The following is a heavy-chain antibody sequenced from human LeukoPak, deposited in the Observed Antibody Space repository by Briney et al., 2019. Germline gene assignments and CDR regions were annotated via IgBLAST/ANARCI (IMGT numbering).Heavy chain of an antibody. J-gene: IGHJ4*02. D-gene: IGHD7-27*01. Sequence: QSGGSLRLSCAASGFTFSTYSINWVRQAPGKGLEWVSYIRSRDRTIYYADSVKGRFTISTDNAGNSLYLQMNSLRTEDTAVYYCARDHRWGFDYWGRGTLVTVSS. V-gene: IGHV3-48*01. CDR3: ARDHRWGFDY. CDR2: IRSRDRTI. CDR1: GFTFSTYS.